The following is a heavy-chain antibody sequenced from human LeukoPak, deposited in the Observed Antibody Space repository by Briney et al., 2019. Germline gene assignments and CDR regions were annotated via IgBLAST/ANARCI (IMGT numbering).Heavy chain of an antibody. CDR2: IYPGDSDT. Sequence: GESLKISCKGSGYSFTSYWIGWVRQMPGKGLEWMGIIYPGDSDTRYSPSFQGQVTISADKSISTAYLQWSSLKASDTAMYYCARANYYDSGGPTGWFDPWGQGTLVTVSS. V-gene: IGHV5-51*01. CDR1: GYSFTSYW. D-gene: IGHD3-22*01. J-gene: IGHJ5*02. CDR3: ARANYYDSGGPTGWFDP.